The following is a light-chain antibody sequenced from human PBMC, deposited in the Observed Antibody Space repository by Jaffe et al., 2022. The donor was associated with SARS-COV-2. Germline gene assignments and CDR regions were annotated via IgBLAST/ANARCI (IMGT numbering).Light chain of an antibody. V-gene: IGKV3-15*01. J-gene: IGKJ2*01. Sequence: EIVMTQSPATLSVSPGERATLSCRASQTVGSKLAWYQQKPGQAPRLLIYGASTRATGISARFSGSGSGTEFTLTISSLQSEDFAVYYCQQYNNWPPYTFGQGTKLEIK. CDR3: QQYNNWPPYT. CDR2: GAS. CDR1: QTVGSK.